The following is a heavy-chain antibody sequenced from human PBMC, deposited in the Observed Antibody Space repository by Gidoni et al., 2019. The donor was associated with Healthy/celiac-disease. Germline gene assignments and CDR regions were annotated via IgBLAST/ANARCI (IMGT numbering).Heavy chain of an antibody. J-gene: IGHJ4*02. CDR2: IDPSDSYT. D-gene: IGHD3-22*01. Sequence: EVQLVQSGAEVKKPGESLRISCKGSGYSFTSYWISWVRQMPGKGLEWMGRIDPSDSYTNYSPSFQGHVTISADKSISTAYLQWSSLKASDTAMYYCARLPYYYDSSGYCDYWGQGTLVTVSS. CDR3: ARLPYYYDSSGYCDY. V-gene: IGHV5-10-1*03. CDR1: GYSFTSYW.